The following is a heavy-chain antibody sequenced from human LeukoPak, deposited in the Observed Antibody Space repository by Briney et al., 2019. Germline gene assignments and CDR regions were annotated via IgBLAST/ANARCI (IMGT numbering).Heavy chain of an antibody. CDR3: ARESRQWLVLGGVDY. D-gene: IGHD6-19*01. CDR2: MSSSGSTI. Sequence: GGSLRLSCAASGFTFNDYYMSWIRQAPGKGLELVSYMSSSGSTIYYADSVKGRFTISRDNAKNALSLQMNSLRAEDMAVYYCARESRQWLVLGGVDYWGQGTLVTVPS. J-gene: IGHJ4*02. CDR1: GFTFNDYY. V-gene: IGHV3-11*04.